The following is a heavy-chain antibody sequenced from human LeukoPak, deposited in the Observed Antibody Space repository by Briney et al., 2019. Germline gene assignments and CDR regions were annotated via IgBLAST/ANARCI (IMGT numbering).Heavy chain of an antibody. CDR3: ARGSVVTFGGVIVAFDY. CDR2: ISAYNGNT. J-gene: IGHJ4*02. V-gene: IGHV1-18*04. CDR1: GYTFTGYY. D-gene: IGHD3-16*02. Sequence: VASVKVSCKASGYTFTGYYMHWVRQAPGQGLEWMGWISAYNGNTNYAQKLQGRVTMTTDTSTSTAYMELRSLRSDDTAVYYCARGSVVTFGGVIVAFDYWGQGTLVTVSS.